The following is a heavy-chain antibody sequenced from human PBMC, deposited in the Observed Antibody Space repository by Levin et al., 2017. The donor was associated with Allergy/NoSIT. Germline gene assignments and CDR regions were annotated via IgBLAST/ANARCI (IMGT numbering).Heavy chain of an antibody. CDR2: ISFDGTNK. J-gene: IGHJ4*02. CDR3: ARDGALDTEGSSFDY. Sequence: GGSLRLSCAASGFNFRAYAMHWVRQAPGKGLEWLAIISFDGTNKYFADSVKGRFTVSRDNSNNTLHLEMHGLRTTDTAVYYCARDGALDTEGSSFDYWGRGTQVTVSS. V-gene: IGHV3-30*04. D-gene: IGHD1-1*01. CDR1: GFNFRAYA.